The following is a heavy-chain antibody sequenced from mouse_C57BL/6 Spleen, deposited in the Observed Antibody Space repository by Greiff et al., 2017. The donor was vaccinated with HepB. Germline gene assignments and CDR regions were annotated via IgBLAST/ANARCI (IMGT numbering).Heavy chain of an antibody. J-gene: IGHJ4*01. CDR3: ARVNLYAMDY. Sequence: VKLQQSGAELARPGASVKLSCKASGYTFTSYGISWVKQRTGQGLEWIGEIYPRSGNTYYNEKFKGKATLTADKSSSTAYMELRSLTSEDSAVYFCARVNLYAMDYWGQGTSVTVSS. CDR2: IYPRSGNT. V-gene: IGHV1-81*01. CDR1: GYTFTSYG.